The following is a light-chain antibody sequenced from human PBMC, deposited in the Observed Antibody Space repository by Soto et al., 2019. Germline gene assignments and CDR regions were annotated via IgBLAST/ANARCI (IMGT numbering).Light chain of an antibody. CDR1: QRISNY. Sequence: EIGWIQHTNTLSLSPGERATLSCRASQRISNYVAWYQQKPGQAPKLLIYDASSRATGIPDRFSGGGSGTDFILTSSRLEPEDFAVYYCQQFSSYPLTFGGGTKVDIK. CDR2: DAS. CDR3: QQFSSYPLT. V-gene: IGKV3-20*01. J-gene: IGKJ4*01.